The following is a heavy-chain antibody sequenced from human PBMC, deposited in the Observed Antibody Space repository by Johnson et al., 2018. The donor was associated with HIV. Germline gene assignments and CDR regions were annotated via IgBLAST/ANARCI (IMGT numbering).Heavy chain of an antibody. CDR1: GFTFNTYG. CDR2: IRYDGGTK. Sequence: QVQLVESGGGVVHPGGSLRLSCAASGFTFNTYGMHWVRQAPGKGLEWVAFIRYDGGTKYYADSLKGRLTISRDNFKNTLYIQMHIMSGEDTAVYFGSKEAFYVDAFAIWGLGTMVSFSS. V-gene: IGHV3-30*02. CDR3: SKEAFYVDAFAI. J-gene: IGHJ3*02. D-gene: IGHD3-16*01.